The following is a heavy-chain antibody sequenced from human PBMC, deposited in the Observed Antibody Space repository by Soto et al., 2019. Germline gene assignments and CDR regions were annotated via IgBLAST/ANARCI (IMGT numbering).Heavy chain of an antibody. Sequence: QVQLVQSGAEVKKPGSSVKVSCKASGGTFSSYTISWVRQAPGQGLEWMGRIIPFLGIANYARKFQGRVTITADESTSPAYMELSSLRSEDTAVYYCASRYDSSDYWGQGTLVTVSS. CDR2: IIPFLGIA. CDR1: GGTFSSYT. V-gene: IGHV1-69*02. J-gene: IGHJ4*02. CDR3: ASRYDSSDY. D-gene: IGHD3-22*01.